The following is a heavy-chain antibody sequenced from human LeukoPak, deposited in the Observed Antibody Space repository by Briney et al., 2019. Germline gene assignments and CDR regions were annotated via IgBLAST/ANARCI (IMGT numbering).Heavy chain of an antibody. J-gene: IGHJ4*02. V-gene: IGHV3-21*01. CDR2: ISSSSSYI. Sequence: PGGSLRLSCAASGFTFSSYRMTWVRQAPGKGLEWVSSISSSSSYIYYADSVKGRFTISRDNAKNSLYLQMNSLRAEDTAVYYCARDHYYDSSGYPPDYWGQGTLVTVSS. CDR3: ARDHYYDSSGYPPDY. CDR1: GFTFSSYR. D-gene: IGHD3-22*01.